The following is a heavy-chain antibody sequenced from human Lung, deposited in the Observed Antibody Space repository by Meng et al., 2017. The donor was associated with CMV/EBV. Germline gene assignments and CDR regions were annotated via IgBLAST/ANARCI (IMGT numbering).Heavy chain of an antibody. Sequence: GGSLRLXCEASGFTFGSYTFNWARQAPGKGLEWVASIDRTSSYIYYAGSVKGRFTISRDSGKNSVYLEMNTLRVEDTATYYCARNRNLWSGKPDYHYYARGVWXKGTXVTVSS. D-gene: IGHD3-3*01. J-gene: IGHJ6*04. CDR1: GFTFGSYT. CDR2: IDRTSSYI. CDR3: ARNRNLWSGKPDYHYYARGV. V-gene: IGHV3-21*01.